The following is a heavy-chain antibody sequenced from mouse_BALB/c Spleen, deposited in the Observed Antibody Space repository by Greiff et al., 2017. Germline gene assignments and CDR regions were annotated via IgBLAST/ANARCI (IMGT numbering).Heavy chain of an antibody. CDR1: GYTFTSYN. J-gene: IGHJ2*01. CDR3: ARYYRSNYFDY. D-gene: IGHD2-14*01. CDR2: IYPGNGDT. V-gene: IGHV1-12*01. Sequence: QVQLQQPGAELVKPGASVKMSCKASGYTFTSYNMHWVKQTPGQGLEWIGAIYPGNGDTSYNQKFKGKATLTADKSSSTAYMQLSSLTSEDSAVYYCARYYRSNYFDYWGQGTTLTVSS.